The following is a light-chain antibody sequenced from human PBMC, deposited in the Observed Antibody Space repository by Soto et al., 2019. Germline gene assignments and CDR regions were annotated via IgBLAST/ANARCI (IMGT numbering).Light chain of an antibody. V-gene: IGKV1-39*01. J-gene: IGKJ2*01. CDR1: QSITNY. Sequence: DIQMTQSPSSLSASVGDRVTITCRASQSITNYLNWYQQNPGKAPKLLMYAISTLQSGVPSRFGGSGSGTEFTLTSSLLQPDDFATDYCQKSYSTPYTFGQGTKVAIK. CDR2: AIS. CDR3: QKSYSTPYT.